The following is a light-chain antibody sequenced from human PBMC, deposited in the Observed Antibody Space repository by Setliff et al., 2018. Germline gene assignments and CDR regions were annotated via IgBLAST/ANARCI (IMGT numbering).Light chain of an antibody. CDR1: SSDVGDYNY. Sequence: QSALTQPASVSGSPGQSITISCTGTSSDVGDYNYVSWYQQHPGKAPKLMICDVTKRPSGVSNRFSGSKSGNTASLTISGLQAEDEADYYCSSYTSSSAYVIFGGGTKGTVL. CDR2: DVT. J-gene: IGLJ2*01. V-gene: IGLV2-14*03. CDR3: SSYTSSSAYVI.